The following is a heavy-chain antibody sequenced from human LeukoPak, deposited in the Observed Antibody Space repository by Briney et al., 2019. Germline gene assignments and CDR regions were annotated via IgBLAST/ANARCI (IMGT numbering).Heavy chain of an antibody. V-gene: IGHV3-30-3*01. CDR1: GFTFSSYA. CDR3: ARVRERGQQLVRWYFDY. Sequence: PGGSLRLSCAASGFTFSSYAMHWVRQAPGKGLEWVAVISYDGSNKYYADSVKGRFTISRDNSKNTLYLQMNSLRAEDTAVYYCARVRERGQQLVRWYFDYWGQGTLVTVSS. D-gene: IGHD6-13*01. J-gene: IGHJ4*02. CDR2: ISYDGSNK.